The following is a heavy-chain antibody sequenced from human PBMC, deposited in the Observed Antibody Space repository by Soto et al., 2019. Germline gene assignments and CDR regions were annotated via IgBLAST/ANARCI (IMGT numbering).Heavy chain of an antibody. J-gene: IGHJ4*02. CDR3: ARENGGNSVYWDY. V-gene: IGHV4-31*03. CDR2: IYYSGST. D-gene: IGHD2-21*02. Sequence: PSETLSLTCTVSGGSISSGGYYWSWIRQHPGKGLEWIGYIYYSGSTYYNPSLKSRVTISVDTSKNQFSLKLSSVTAADTAVYYCARENGGNSVYWDYWGQGTLVTVSS. CDR1: GGSISSGGYY.